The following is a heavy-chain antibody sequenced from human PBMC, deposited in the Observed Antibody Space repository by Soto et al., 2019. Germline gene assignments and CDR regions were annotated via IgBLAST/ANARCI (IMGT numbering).Heavy chain of an antibody. CDR3: ARDRPQNLDY. V-gene: IGHV4-34*01. D-gene: IGHD6-6*01. CDR2: INHSGST. J-gene: IGHJ4*02. CDR1: GGSFSGYY. Sequence: QVQLQQWGAGLLKPSETLSLTCAVSGGSFSGYYWSWIRQPPGKGLEWIGEINHSGSTTYNPSLQSRVTISVDTSKNQFSLKLSSVTAADTAVYYCARDRPQNLDYWGQGTLVTVSS.